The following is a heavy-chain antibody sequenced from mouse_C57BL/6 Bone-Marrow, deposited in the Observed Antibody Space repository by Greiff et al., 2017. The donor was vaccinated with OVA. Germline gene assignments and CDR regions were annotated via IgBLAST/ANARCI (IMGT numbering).Heavy chain of an antibody. Sequence: VKLQQPGAELVKPGASVKLSCKASGYTFTSYWMHWVKQRPGQGLEWIGMIHPNSGSTNYNEKFKSKATLTVDESSSTAYMQLSSLTSEDSAVYYCASWASNDYWGQGTTLTVSS. J-gene: IGHJ2*01. CDR1: GYTFTSYW. D-gene: IGHD6-1*01. CDR3: ASWASNDY. CDR2: IHPNSGST. V-gene: IGHV1-64*01.